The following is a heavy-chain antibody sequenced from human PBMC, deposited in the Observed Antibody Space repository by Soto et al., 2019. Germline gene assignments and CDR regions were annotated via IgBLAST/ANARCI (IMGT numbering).Heavy chain of an antibody. D-gene: IGHD5-12*01. CDR1: GGSISSGGYY. J-gene: IGHJ4*02. Sequence: QVQLQESGPGLVKPSQTLSLTCTVSGGSISSGGYYWSWIRQHPGKGLEWIGYIYYSGSTYYNPSLKSRVTISVDTSKNQFSLKLSSVTAADIAVYYCAREGKNSGYDYVWYFDYWGQGTLVTVSS. CDR2: IYYSGST. V-gene: IGHV4-31*03. CDR3: AREGKNSGYDYVWYFDY.